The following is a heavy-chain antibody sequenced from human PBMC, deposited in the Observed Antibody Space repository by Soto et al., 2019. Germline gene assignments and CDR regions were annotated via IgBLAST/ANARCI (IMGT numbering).Heavy chain of an antibody. J-gene: IGHJ3*02. CDR1: GFTFSSYA. V-gene: IGHV3-30-3*01. CDR2: ISYYGSNK. Sequence: GGSLRLSCAASGFTFSSYAMHWVRQAPGKGLEWVAVISYYGSNKYYADSVKGRFTISRDNSKNTLYLQMNSLRAEDTAVYYCARDSYSSGWYGAFDIWGQGTMVTVSS. D-gene: IGHD6-19*01. CDR3: ARDSYSSGWYGAFDI.